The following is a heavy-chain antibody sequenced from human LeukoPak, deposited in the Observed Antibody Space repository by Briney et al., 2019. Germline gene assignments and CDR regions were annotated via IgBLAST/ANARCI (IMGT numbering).Heavy chain of an antibody. Sequence: GGSLRLSCAASGFTFNNAWMNWVRQAPGKGLEWVGRVKSKTDGGTTDYAAPVKGRFTISRDDSKNTLYLQMNSLKTEDTAVYYCTTDQAGYCSSTTCYLQFDYWGQGTLVTVSS. CDR1: GFTFNNAW. CDR2: VKSKTDGGTT. D-gene: IGHD2-2*01. V-gene: IGHV3-15*01. CDR3: TTDQAGYCSSTTCYLQFDY. J-gene: IGHJ4*02.